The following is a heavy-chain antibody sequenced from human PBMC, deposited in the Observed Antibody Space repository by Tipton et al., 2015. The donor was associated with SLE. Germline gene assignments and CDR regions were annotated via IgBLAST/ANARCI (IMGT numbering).Heavy chain of an antibody. D-gene: IGHD2-15*01. CDR1: GITFSSYA. J-gene: IGHJ6*04. V-gene: IGHV3-30*04. CDR3: ATMAAPYSGMDG. Sequence: SLRLSCAASGITFSSYAMHWVRQAPGKGLEWVAVISYDGSNKDYADSVKGRFTISRDNSKNTLYLQMNSLRAEDTVVYYCATMAAPYSGMDGWGEGTTAAVAS. CDR2: ISYDGSNK.